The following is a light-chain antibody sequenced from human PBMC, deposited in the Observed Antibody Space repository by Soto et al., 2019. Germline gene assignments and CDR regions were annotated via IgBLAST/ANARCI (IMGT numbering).Light chain of an antibody. V-gene: IGKV1-39*01. CDR3: QQSYSTRLT. Sequence: DIQMTQSPSSLSASIGDRVTITCRASQSISSYLNWYQHRPGKAPKLLIYAASSLQPGVPSRFSGSGSGTDFTLTISRLQPEDFATYYCQQSYSTRLTFGGGTKVEIK. CDR2: AAS. CDR1: QSISSY. J-gene: IGKJ4*01.